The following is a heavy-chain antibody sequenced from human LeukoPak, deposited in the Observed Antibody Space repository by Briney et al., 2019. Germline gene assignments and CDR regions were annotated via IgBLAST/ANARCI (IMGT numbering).Heavy chain of an antibody. CDR3: ARDSLRDRGPFDM. J-gene: IGHJ3*02. V-gene: IGHV1-2*02. Sequence: ASVKVSCKASGYTFTGYYMHWVRQAPGQGLEWMGWINPNSGGTNYAQKFQGRVTMTRDTSTSTAYMELSRLRSDDTAVYYCARDSLRDRGPFDMWGQGTMVTVSA. D-gene: IGHD1-14*01. CDR1: GYTFTGYY. CDR2: INPNSGGT.